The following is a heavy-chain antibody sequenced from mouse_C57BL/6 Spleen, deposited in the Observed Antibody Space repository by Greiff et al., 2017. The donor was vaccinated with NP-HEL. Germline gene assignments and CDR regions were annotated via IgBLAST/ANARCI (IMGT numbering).Heavy chain of an antibody. D-gene: IGHD2-2*01. Sequence: QVQLQQPGAELVRPGSSVKLSCKASGYTFTSYWMDWVKQRPGQGLEWIGNIYPSDSETHYTQKFQDKATLTVDKSSSTAYMQLSSLTSEDSAVYYCARVGSTLYYFDYWGQGTTLTVSS. CDR1: GYTFTSYW. J-gene: IGHJ2*01. CDR3: ARVGSTLYYFDY. CDR2: IYPSDSET. V-gene: IGHV1-61*01.